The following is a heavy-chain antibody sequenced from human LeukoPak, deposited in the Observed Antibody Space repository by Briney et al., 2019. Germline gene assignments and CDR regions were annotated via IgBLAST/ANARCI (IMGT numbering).Heavy chain of an antibody. J-gene: IGHJ4*02. CDR3: AKVAGVGWNGGVVERNFDY. D-gene: IGHD2-15*01. CDR1: GFTFSSYA. V-gene: IGHV3-23*01. CDR2: IIGSGDTT. Sequence: GGSPRLSCAVSGFTFSSYAMSWVRQAPGKGLEWVSTIIGSGDTTYYADSVKGRFTISRDNSKNTLHLQMNSLRAEDTAVYYCAKVAGVGWNGGVVERNFDYWGQGTLVTVSS.